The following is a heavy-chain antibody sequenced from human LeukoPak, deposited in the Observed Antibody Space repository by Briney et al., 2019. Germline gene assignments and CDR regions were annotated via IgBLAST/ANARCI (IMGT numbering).Heavy chain of an antibody. CDR3: AKLCSSGPDAFDI. V-gene: IGHV3-30*18. Sequence: QSGGSLRLSCAASGFTFSSYGMHWVRQAPGKGLEWVAVISYDGSNKYYADSVKGRFTISRDNSKNTLYLQMNSLRAEDTAVYYCAKLCSSGPDAFDIWGQGTMVTVSS. J-gene: IGHJ3*02. CDR1: GFTFSSYG. CDR2: ISYDGSNK. D-gene: IGHD3-22*01.